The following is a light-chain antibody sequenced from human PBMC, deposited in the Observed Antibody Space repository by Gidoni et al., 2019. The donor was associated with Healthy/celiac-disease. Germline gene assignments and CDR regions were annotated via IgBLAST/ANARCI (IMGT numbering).Light chain of an antibody. J-gene: IGKJ4*01. CDR3: QQFNSYPLT. CDR1: QGIRSA. V-gene: IGKV1-13*02. Sequence: AIQLTQSPSSLSASVGDRVTITCRASQGIRSALAWSQQKPGKAPKLLIYDASSLESGVPSRCSGSGSGTDFTLTISSLQPEDFATYYCQQFNSYPLTFXGXTKVXIK. CDR2: DAS.